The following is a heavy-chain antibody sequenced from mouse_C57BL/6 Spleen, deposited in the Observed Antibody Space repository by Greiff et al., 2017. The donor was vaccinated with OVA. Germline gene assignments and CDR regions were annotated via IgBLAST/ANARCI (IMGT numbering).Heavy chain of an antibody. V-gene: IGHV1-36*01. CDR3: ARAGSSHWGLDV. D-gene: IGHD1-1*01. CDR2: VYPDSGGT. Sequence: EVKLQQPGPELVKPGASVKMSCKASGFTFTDYCMTWVKQSPGKSLEWIGLVYPDSGGTSYNEKLTGKATMTVGTSSSTAYMELNSLTSEDSAVYYCARAGSSHWGLDVWGQGTTVTVSS. J-gene: IGHJ1*01. CDR1: GFTFTDYC.